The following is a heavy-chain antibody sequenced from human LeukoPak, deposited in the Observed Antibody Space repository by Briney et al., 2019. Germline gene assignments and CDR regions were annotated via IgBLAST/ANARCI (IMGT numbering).Heavy chain of an antibody. CDR3: ARGRWLRHRFYYYMDV. Sequence: SETLSLTCAVYGGSFSGYYWSWIRQPPGKGLEWIGEINHSGSTNYNPSLKSRVTISVDTSKNQFSLKLSSVTAADTAVYYCARGRWLRHRFYYYMDVWGKGTTVTVSS. CDR1: GGSFSGYY. CDR2: INHSGST. V-gene: IGHV4-34*01. D-gene: IGHD5-12*01. J-gene: IGHJ6*03.